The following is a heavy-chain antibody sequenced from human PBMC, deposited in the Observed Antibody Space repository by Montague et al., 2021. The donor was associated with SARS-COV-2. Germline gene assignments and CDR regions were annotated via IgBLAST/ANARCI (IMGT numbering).Heavy chain of an antibody. D-gene: IGHD1-26*01. CDR2: IFHTGNT. V-gene: IGHV4-39*01. J-gene: IGHJ4*02. CDR1: GGSISGSTYY. CDR3: AIGGSHYFFY. Sequence: SETLSLTCTVSGGSISGSTYYWGWIRQAPGKGLEWIGSIFHTGNTYYNPSLGTRVIVSVETSKNQFSVQLNSVTAADTAVYYCAIGGSHYFFYWGQGTLVTVSS.